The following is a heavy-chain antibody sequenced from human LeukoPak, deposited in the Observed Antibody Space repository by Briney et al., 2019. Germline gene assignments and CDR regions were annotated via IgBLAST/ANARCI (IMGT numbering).Heavy chain of an antibody. V-gene: IGHV4-34*01. D-gene: IGHD3-3*01. CDR1: GGSFSGYY. Sequence: SETLSLTCAVYGGSFSGYYWSWLRQPPGKGLEWIGEINHSGSTNYNPSLKSRVTISVDTSKNQFSLKLSSVTAADTAVYYCARGRFDDFWSGYQTFDPWGQGTLVTVSS. CDR3: ARGRFDDFWSGYQTFDP. J-gene: IGHJ5*02. CDR2: INHSGST.